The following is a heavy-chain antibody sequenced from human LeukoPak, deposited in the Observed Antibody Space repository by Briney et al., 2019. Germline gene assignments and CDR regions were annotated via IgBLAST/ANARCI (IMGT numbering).Heavy chain of an antibody. CDR3: ARHGYDTGNVQAHFDF. CDR2: INYSGNT. D-gene: IGHD2-8*02. Sequence: SETLSLTCTVSGGSISSYYWSWIRQPPGKGLQWIGYINYSGNTNYNPSLTGRVTVSVDTSKNQFSLKLSSVTATDTAVYYCARHGYDTGNVQAHFDFWGQGTLVTVSS. CDR1: GGSISSYY. V-gene: IGHV4-59*08. J-gene: IGHJ4*02.